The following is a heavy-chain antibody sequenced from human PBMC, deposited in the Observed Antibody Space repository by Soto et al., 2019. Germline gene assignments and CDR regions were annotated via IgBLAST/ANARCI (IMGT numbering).Heavy chain of an antibody. CDR3: ARGAVAGTRVDYYYYGMDV. CDR1: GCTFTGYY. CDR2: INPNSGGT. Sequence: SVKVSCKASGCTFTGYYMHWVRQAPGQGLEWMGWINPNSGGTNYAQKFQGRVTMTRDTSISTAYMELSRLRSDDTAVYYCARGAVAGTRVDYYYYGMDVWGQGTTVTVSS. D-gene: IGHD6-19*01. J-gene: IGHJ6*02. V-gene: IGHV1-2*02.